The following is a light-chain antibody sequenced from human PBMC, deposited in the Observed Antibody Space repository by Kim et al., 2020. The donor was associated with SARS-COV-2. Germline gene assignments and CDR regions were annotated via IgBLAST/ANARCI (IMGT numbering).Light chain of an antibody. Sequence: SVSPGERATLSCRASDTVSTSVAWYQQKPGQAPRLLIYGASTRATGSPARFSGSGYGTEFSLTISSLQSEDFAVYYCQQYNNWPLSFGGGTKLEI. J-gene: IGKJ4*01. CDR1: DTVSTS. CDR3: QQYNNWPLS. V-gene: IGKV3-15*01. CDR2: GAS.